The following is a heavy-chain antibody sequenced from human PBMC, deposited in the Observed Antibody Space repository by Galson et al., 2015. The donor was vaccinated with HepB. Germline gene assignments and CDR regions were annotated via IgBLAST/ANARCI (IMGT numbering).Heavy chain of an antibody. Sequence: SLRLSCAASRFTFSNYVMNWVRQAPGKGLEWVSSISGSGGSTYYAGSVKGRFTISRENSKNTLYLQMNSLRAEDTAVYYCAKNSGSSWFVPYHFDSWGQGTLVTVSS. J-gene: IGHJ4*02. CDR2: ISGSGGST. D-gene: IGHD6-13*01. CDR1: RFTFSNYV. V-gene: IGHV3-23*01. CDR3: AKNSGSSWFVPYHFDS.